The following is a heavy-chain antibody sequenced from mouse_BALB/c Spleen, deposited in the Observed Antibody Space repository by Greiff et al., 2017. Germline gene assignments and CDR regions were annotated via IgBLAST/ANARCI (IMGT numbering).Heavy chain of an antibody. CDR3: ARRGTGAWFAY. CDR2: INPGSGGT. Sequence: VQLQQSGAELVRPGTSVKVSCKASGYAFTNYLIEWVKQRPGQGLEWIGVINPGSGGTNYNEKFKGKATLTADKSSSTAYMQLSSLTSDDSAVYFCARRGTGAWFAYWGQGTLVTVSA. J-gene: IGHJ3*01. V-gene: IGHV1-54*01. D-gene: IGHD4-1*01. CDR1: GYAFTNYL.